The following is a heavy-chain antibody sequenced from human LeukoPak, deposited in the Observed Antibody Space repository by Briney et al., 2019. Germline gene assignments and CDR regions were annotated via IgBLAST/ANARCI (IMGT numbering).Heavy chain of an antibody. CDR1: GFTFSSYA. CDR2: ISSSSSYL. CDR3: ARALGYSSGWDDDAFDI. J-gene: IGHJ3*02. D-gene: IGHD6-19*01. V-gene: IGHV3-21*01. Sequence: PGGSLRLSCAASGFTFSSYAMSWVRQAPGKGLKWVSSISSSSSYLYYADSVKGRFTISRDNAKNSLYLQMNSLRAEDTAVYYCARALGYSSGWDDDAFDIWGQGTMVTVSS.